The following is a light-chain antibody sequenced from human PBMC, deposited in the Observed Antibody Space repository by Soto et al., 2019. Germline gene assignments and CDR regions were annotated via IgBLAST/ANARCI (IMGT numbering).Light chain of an antibody. V-gene: IGKV3-20*01. CDR1: QSVPKNY. J-gene: IGKJ1*01. CDR3: HQYATSPQT. Sequence: DIVLTQSPGTLSLSPGERATLSCRASQSVPKNYLAWYQQKPGQAPRLLIYGPSSRATGIPDRFSGSGSGTDFTLSISRLEPEDFAVYYCHQYATSPQTFGQGTKVEVE. CDR2: GPS.